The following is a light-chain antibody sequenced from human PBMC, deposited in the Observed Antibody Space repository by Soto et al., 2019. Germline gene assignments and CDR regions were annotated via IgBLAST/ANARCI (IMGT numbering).Light chain of an antibody. J-gene: IGKJ2*01. CDR1: QSTISY. CDR3: QQSYTTPYT. Sequence: DIQMTQSPSSLSTSVGDRVTITCRASQSTISYLNWYQQKPGKAPKLLIYLASNLQSGVPSRFSGSGSGTDFTLTISSLQPEDFATDSCQQSYTTPYTFGQGKKREIK. V-gene: IGKV1-39*01. CDR2: LAS.